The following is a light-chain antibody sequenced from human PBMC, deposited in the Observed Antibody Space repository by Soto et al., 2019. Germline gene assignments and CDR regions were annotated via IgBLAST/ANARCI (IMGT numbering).Light chain of an antibody. V-gene: IGKV3-11*01. CDR1: QSVTDF. CDR2: DAS. CDR3: QHRSKWPLT. J-gene: IGKJ4*01. Sequence: EIVLTQSPVTLSLSPGERATLSCRASQSVTDFLAWYQQKPGQAPRLLIYDASNRATGIPARFSGSGSGTDFTLTITGLDPEDFAVYYCQHRSKWPLTFGGGTKVDIK.